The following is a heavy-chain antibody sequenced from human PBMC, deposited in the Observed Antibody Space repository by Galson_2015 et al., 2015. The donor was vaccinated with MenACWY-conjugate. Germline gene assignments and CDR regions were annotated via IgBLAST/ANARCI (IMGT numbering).Heavy chain of an antibody. Sequence: SLRLSCAASGFTFGAYYMSWIRRTPGKGLEWVSYISSNNRDTNYAESVRGRFTISRDNAKNLLYLQMNSLRAEDTAVYYCARGGVTILGVVLYGMDVWGQGTTVTVSS. CDR1: GFTFGAYY. V-gene: IGHV3-11*06. J-gene: IGHJ6*02. CDR2: ISSNNRDT. CDR3: ARGGVTILGVVLYGMDV. D-gene: IGHD3-3*01.